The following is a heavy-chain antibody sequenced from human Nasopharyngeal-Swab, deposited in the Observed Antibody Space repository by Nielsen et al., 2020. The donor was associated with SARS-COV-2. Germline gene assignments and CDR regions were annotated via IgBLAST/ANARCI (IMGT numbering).Heavy chain of an antibody. CDR2: ISSSSSYI. CDR1: GFTFSSYS. J-gene: IGHJ4*02. D-gene: IGHD6-19*01. V-gene: IGHV3-21*01. CDR3: ARDLTLIAVAGTGY. Sequence: GESLKISCAASGFTFSSYSMNWVRQAPGKGLEWVSSISSSSSYIYYADSVKGRFTISRDNAKNSLYLQMNSLRAEDTVVYYCARDLTLIAVAGTGYWGQGTLVTVSS.